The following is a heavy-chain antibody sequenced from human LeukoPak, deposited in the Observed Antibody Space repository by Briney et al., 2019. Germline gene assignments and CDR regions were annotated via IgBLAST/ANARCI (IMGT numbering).Heavy chain of an antibody. D-gene: IGHD6-13*01. CDR3: STERPGSGSCYWDY. J-gene: IGHJ4*02. V-gene: IGHV3-15*01. CDR2: IQREADGATT. CDR1: GFTFSDAW. Sequence: GGSLRLSCAASGFTFSDAWMSWVRQAPGQGLEWVGRIQREADGATTDYAAPVKDRFIISRDDSKNTLYLQINSLRTEDTAVYYCSTERPGSGSCYWDYWGQGTLVTVSA.